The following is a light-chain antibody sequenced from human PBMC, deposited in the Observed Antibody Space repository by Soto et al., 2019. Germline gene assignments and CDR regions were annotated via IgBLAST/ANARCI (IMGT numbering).Light chain of an antibody. Sequence: EIVLTQSTGTLSLSPGERATLSCRASQTINNRYLAWYQQKPGQAPRLLIYGASSRATGIPDRFSGSGSGTDFTLTISRLEPEDFAVYYCQQFASSPGFTFGPGTKVDMK. CDR2: GAS. J-gene: IGKJ3*01. CDR3: QQFASSPGFT. CDR1: QTINNRY. V-gene: IGKV3-20*01.